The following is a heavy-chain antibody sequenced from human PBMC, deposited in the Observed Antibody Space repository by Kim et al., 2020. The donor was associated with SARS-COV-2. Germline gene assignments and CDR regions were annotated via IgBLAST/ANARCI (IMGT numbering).Heavy chain of an antibody. CDR2: IAYDASVM. D-gene: IGHD4-17*01. CDR1: GFTFSSYD. CDR3: AKNWSPDFGDYALWFDP. Sequence: GGSLRLSCAASGFTFSSYDMHWVRQAPGKGLEWVAVIAYDASVMYYADSVKGRFTISRDNSKNTVYIEMNSLRAEDTAVYYCAKNWSPDFGDYALWFDP. V-gene: IGHV3-30*18. J-gene: IGHJ5*02.